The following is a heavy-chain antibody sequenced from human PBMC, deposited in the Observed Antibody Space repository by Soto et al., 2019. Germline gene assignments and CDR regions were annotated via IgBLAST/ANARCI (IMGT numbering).Heavy chain of an antibody. V-gene: IGHV3-23*01. D-gene: IGHD1-26*01. CDR2: ISGSGGST. CDR3: AKDEGSYDWYFDL. Sequence: EVQLLESGGGLVHPGGSLRLSCAASGFTFSSYAMSWVRQAPGKGLEWVSAISGSGGSTYYADSVKGRFTISRDNSKNTLYLQMNSLRAEDTAVYYCAKDEGSYDWYFDLWGRGTLVTVSS. CDR1: GFTFSSYA. J-gene: IGHJ2*01.